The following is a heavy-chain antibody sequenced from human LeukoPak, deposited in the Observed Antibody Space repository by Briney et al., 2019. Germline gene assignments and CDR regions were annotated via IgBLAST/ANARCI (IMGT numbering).Heavy chain of an antibody. D-gene: IGHD5-12*01. V-gene: IGHV3-7*01. CDR1: GFAFSDYW. CDR3: ARDSSPRYSGYDWVF. Sequence: GGSLRLSCTASGFAFSDYWMSWVRQAPGKGLEWLANINQDGSQTSYVDSVRGRFNVARCNAKNSLYLQMNSLRADDTAMYYCARDSSPRYSGYDWVFWGRGTLVTVSS. CDR2: INQDGSQT. J-gene: IGHJ4*02.